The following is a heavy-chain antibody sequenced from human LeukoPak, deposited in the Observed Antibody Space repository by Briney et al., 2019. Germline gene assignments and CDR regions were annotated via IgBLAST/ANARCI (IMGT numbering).Heavy chain of an antibody. V-gene: IGHV3-23*01. J-gene: IGHJ4*02. CDR3: AKAQPLWFGELYFDY. CDR2: ISGSGGST. CDR1: GFTFSSYA. Sequence: GGSLRLSCAASGFTFSSYAMSWVRQAPGKGLEWVSAISGSGGSTYYADSVKGRLTISRDNSKNTLYLQMNSLRAEDTAVYYCAKAQPLWFGELYFDYWGQGTLVTVSS. D-gene: IGHD3-10*01.